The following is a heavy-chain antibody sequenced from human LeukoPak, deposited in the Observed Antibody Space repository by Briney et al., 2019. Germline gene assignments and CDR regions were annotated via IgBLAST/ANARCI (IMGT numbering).Heavy chain of an antibody. D-gene: IGHD2-2*01. CDR2: VSGDGGRT. J-gene: IGHJ1*01. Sequence: GGSLRLSCAASGFTFDEFAMHWVRQAPGKGLEWVSFVSGDGGRTDYADSVKGRFTISRDNSKNFLYLQMNSLTAEDTAFYFCARDRMSRAPTYFHHWGQGTLVTVSA. V-gene: IGHV3-43*02. CDR3: ARDRMSRAPTYFHH. CDR1: GFTFDEFA.